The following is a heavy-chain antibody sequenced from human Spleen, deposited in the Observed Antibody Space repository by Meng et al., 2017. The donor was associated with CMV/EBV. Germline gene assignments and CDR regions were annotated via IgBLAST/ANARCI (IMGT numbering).Heavy chain of an antibody. Sequence: GESLKISCAASGFTFSSYSMNWVRQAPGKGLEWVSSISSSSSYIYYADSVKGRFTISRDNAKNSLYLQMNSLRAEDTAVYYCAKAALYGSGSYYSAFDMWGQGTMVTVSS. V-gene: IGHV3-21*04. J-gene: IGHJ3*02. CDR1: GFTFSSYS. D-gene: IGHD3-10*01. CDR3: AKAALYGSGSYYSAFDM. CDR2: ISSSSSYI.